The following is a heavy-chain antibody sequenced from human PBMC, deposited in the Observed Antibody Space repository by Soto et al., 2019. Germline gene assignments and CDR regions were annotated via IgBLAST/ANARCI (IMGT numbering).Heavy chain of an antibody. J-gene: IGHJ4*02. V-gene: IGHV3-64*02. D-gene: IGHD6-13*01. CDR1: GFTFSSYA. CDR3: ARVDRSSWSPFDY. CDR2: ISGNGGST. Sequence: GGSLRLSCAASGFTFSSYAMSWVRQAPGKGLECVSAISGNGGSTYYADSVKGRFTISRDNSKNTLYLQMGSLRAEDMAVYYCARVDRSSWSPFDYWGQGTLVTVSS.